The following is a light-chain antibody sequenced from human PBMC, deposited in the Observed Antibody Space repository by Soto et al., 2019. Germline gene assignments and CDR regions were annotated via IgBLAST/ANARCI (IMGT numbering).Light chain of an antibody. CDR3: QQYLSYPIT. CDR2: KAS. V-gene: IGKV1-5*03. CDR1: QSLSSW. J-gene: IGKJ5*01. Sequence: DIQMTQSPSTLSASVGDRVTITCRASQSLSSWLAWYQQKPGKAPKSLIYKASSLESVVPSRFSGSGSGTEFTLTISSLQPDDVATYYCQQYLSYPITFGQGTRLEIK.